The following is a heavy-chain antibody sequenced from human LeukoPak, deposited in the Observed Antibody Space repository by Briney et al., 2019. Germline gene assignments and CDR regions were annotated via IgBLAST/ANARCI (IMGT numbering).Heavy chain of an antibody. J-gene: IGHJ3*02. Sequence: GGSLRLSCVASGFTFSSYAMTWVRQAPGKGLEWVSSSGDNTRYADSVKGRFTMSRDNSKNTLDLQMNGLRAEDTAVYYCAKSWRYYDTSNYYAFDIWGQGTMVTVSS. D-gene: IGHD3-22*01. V-gene: IGHV3-23*01. CDR1: GFTFSSYA. CDR3: AKSWRYYDTSNYYAFDI. CDR2: SGDNT.